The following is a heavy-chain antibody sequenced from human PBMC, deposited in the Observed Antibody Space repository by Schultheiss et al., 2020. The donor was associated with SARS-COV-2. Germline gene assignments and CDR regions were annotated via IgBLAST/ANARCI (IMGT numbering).Heavy chain of an antibody. J-gene: IGHJ4*02. CDR3: ARIHYYGSVDY. CDR2: IDWDDDK. D-gene: IGHD3-10*01. V-gene: IGHV2-70*04. Sequence: SGPTLVKPTQTLTLTCTFSGFSLSTNEMRVSWIRQPPGKALEWLARIDWDDDKFYSTSLETRLTISKDTSKNQVVLTMTNMDPVDTATYYCARIHYYGSVDYWGQGTLVTVSS. CDR1: GFSLSTNEMR.